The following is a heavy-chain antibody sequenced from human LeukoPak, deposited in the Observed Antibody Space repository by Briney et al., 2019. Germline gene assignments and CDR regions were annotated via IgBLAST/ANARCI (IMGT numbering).Heavy chain of an antibody. J-gene: IGHJ4*02. Sequence: GGSLRLSCAVTGFTFSSYGMSWVRQAPGKGLEWVSAISSSGGNTYYADSVKGRFTVSRDNSKNTLYLQMNSLRAEDTAVYYCARDPGYYGSGSYFVDYWGQGTLVTVSS. CDR3: ARDPGYYGSGSYFVDY. CDR1: GFTFSSYG. V-gene: IGHV3-23*01. CDR2: ISSSGGNT. D-gene: IGHD3-10*01.